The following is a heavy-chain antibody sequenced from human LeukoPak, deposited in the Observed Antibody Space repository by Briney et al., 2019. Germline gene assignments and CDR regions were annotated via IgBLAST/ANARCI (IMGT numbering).Heavy chain of an antibody. Sequence: SETLSLTCTVSGGSISDYYWSWIRQPPGKGLEWIGYIYHSGSTNYKSSLKSRVTISIDTSKSQFSLKLSSVTAADTAVYYCATGWYGDGGYWGQGILVTVSS. J-gene: IGHJ4*02. CDR3: ATGWYGDGGY. D-gene: IGHD6-19*01. CDR1: GGSISDYY. V-gene: IGHV4-59*01. CDR2: IYHSGST.